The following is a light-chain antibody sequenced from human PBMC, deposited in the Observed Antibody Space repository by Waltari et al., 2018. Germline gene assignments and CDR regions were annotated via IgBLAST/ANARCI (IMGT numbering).Light chain of an antibody. V-gene: IGKV4-1*01. J-gene: IGKJ1*01. CDR2: WAS. CDR3: HQYYSSPWT. Sequence: DIVMTQYPDSLAVSLGETATISCKSSQNLFYDSSNKNYLAWYQQKPGLPPKLLIYWASTRHSGISDRFSGSGSGTHFTLTISDVQAEDVAVYYCHQYYSSPWTFGQGTKVEIK. CDR1: QNLFYDSSNKNY.